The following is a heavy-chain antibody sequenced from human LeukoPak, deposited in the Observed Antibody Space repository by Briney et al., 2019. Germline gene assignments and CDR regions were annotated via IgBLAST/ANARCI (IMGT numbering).Heavy chain of an antibody. CDR2: IWYDGSNK. CDR3: AREGYYYDSSGYYSAEYFQH. Sequence: GGSLRLSCAASGFTFSSYAMSWVRQAPGKGLEWVAVIWYDGSNKYYADSVKGRFTISRDNSKNTLYLQMNSLRAEDTAVYYCAREGYYYDSSGYYSAEYFQHWGQGTLVTVSS. CDR1: GFTFSSYA. J-gene: IGHJ1*01. D-gene: IGHD3-22*01. V-gene: IGHV3-33*08.